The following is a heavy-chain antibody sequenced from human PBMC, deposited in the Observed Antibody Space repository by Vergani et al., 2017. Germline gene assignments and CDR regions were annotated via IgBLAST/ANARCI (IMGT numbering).Heavy chain of an antibody. J-gene: IGHJ6*03. D-gene: IGHD2-2*01. CDR3: AECVVRAARDDYYYFKDV. V-gene: IGHV5-51*03. CDR1: GYSFTSYW. Sequence: EVQLVQSGAEVKKPGESLKLSCTRSGYSFTSYWIGWVRQMPGKGLEWMGIIYPGDSDTRYSPSFQGQVTISADKSISTAYLQWSSLKTSDTAMYYCAECVVRAARDDYYYFKDVWEKGLTVIVS. CDR2: IYPGDSDT.